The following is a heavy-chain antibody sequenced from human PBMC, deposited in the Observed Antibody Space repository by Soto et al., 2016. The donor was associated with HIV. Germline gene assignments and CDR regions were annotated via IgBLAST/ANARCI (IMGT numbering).Heavy chain of an antibody. CDR2: ISPSGGST. J-gene: IGHJ6*03. D-gene: IGHD2-2*02. CDR3: ATARCTSCYIIYYYYMDI. Sequence: DVQLLGSGGGLVQPGGSVRLSCTASGLTFSSYDMRWVRQAPGKGLEWVSGISPSGGSTYYADSVKGRFTISRDNSKNTLYLQMNSLRAEDTAVYYCATARCTSCYIIYYYYMDIWGQRDHGHRLL. CDR1: GLTFSSYD. V-gene: IGHV3-23*01.